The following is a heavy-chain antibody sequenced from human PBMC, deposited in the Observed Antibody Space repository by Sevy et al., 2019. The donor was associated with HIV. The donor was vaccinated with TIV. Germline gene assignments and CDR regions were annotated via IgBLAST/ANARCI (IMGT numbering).Heavy chain of an antibody. CDR1: GYSISSGYY. V-gene: IGHV4-38-2*01. Sequence: SETLSLTCAVSGYSISSGYYWGWIRQPPGKGLEWIGSIYHSGSTYYNPSLKSRVTISVDTSKNQFSLKLSSVTAADTAVYYCARQGNIVVVPAAGGGWFDPWGQGTLVTVS. CDR3: ARQGNIVVVPAAGGGWFDP. CDR2: IYHSGST. D-gene: IGHD2-2*01. J-gene: IGHJ5*02.